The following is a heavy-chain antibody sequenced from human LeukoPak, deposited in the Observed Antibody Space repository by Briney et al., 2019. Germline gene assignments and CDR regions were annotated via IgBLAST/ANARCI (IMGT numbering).Heavy chain of an antibody. J-gene: IGHJ3*02. V-gene: IGHV4-39*02. CDR3: ARDYDSSGFDAFDI. D-gene: IGHD3-22*01. CDR2: IYYSGST. Sequence: SETLSLTCSVSGGSIGRSSYYWGWIRQPPGKGLEWIGSIYYSGSTYYNPSLKSRVTISVDTSKNQFSLKLSSVTAADTAVYYCARDYDSSGFDAFDIWGQGTMVTVSS. CDR1: GGSIGRSSYY.